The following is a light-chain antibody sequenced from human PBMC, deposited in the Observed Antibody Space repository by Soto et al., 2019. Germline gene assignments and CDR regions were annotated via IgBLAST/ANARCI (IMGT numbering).Light chain of an antibody. J-gene: IGKJ1*01. Sequence: TITCRASQSISSWLAWYQQKPGKAPKLLIDSASTLQSGVPSRFSGSGSGTEFTLTISSLQPDDFATYYCQHYNSYSEAFGQGTKVDIK. CDR2: SAS. CDR1: QSISSW. CDR3: QHYNSYSEA. V-gene: IGKV1-5*01.